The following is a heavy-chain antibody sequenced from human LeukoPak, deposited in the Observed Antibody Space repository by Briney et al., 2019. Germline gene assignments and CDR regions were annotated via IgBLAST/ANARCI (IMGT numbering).Heavy chain of an antibody. CDR1: GGSISTYY. CDR2: IYYSGST. V-gene: IGHV4-59*01. CDR3: ARGQTHLTGYYNRHAFDI. D-gene: IGHD3-9*01. J-gene: IGHJ3*02. Sequence: PSETLSLTCTVSGGSISTYYWSWIRQPPGKGLEYIGYIYYSGSTNYNPSLKSRVTMSLDTSKNQFSLKLSSVTAADTAVYYCARGQTHLTGYYNRHAFDIWGQGTMVTVSS.